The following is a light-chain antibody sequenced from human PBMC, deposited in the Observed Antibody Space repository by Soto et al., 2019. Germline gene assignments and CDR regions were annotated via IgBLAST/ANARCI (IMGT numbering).Light chain of an antibody. CDR1: SSNIGSNS. CDR2: GDN. J-gene: IGLJ3*02. V-gene: IGLV1-44*01. CDR3: AAWDDSLNALV. Sequence: QPVLTQSPSASGTPGQRVTISCSGGSSNIGSNSVNWYQHLPGMAPKLLMFGDNRRPSGVPDRISASKSGTSASLAISGLRSDDEADYYCAAWDDSLNALVFGGGTKVTVL.